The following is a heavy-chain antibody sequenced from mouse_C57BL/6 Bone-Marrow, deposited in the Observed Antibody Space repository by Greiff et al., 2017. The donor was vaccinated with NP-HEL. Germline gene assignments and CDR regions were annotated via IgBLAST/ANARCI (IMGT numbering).Heavy chain of an antibody. V-gene: IGHV1-85*01. Sequence: VQLQQSGPELVKPGASVKLSCKASGYTFTSYDINWVKQRPGQGLEWIGWIYPRDGSTKYNEKFKGKATLTVDTSSSTAYMELHSLTSEDSAVYFCARGEITDVGWFADWGQGTLVTVAA. CDR3: ARGEITDVGWFAD. CDR2: IYPRDGST. CDR1: GYTFTSYD. J-gene: IGHJ3*01. D-gene: IGHD2-4*01.